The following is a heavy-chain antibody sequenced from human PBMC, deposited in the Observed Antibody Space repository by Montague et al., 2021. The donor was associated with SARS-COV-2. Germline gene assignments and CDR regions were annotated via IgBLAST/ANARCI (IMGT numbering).Heavy chain of an antibody. Sequence: TLSLTCTVSGGSISSGSYYWNWIRQPAGKGLEWIGRIYTSGSTNYNPSLKSRVTISVDTSKNQFSLKLSSVTAADTAVYYCARESLHLTGYYNDYFDYWAREPWSPSPQ. CDR2: IYTSGST. CDR1: GGSISSGSYY. CDR3: ARESLHLTGYYNDYFDY. D-gene: IGHD3-9*01. J-gene: IGHJ4*02. V-gene: IGHV4-61*02.